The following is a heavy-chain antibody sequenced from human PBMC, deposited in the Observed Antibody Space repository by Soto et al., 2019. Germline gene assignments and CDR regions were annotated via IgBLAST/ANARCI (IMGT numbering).Heavy chain of an antibody. Sequence: EGQLVESGGGLVKPGGSLRLSCAASGFTFSNVWMHWVRQAPGKGLEWVGRIKSKLDGETIDYAAPVKGRFTISRDDSNNILNLQMISLNTQDTGVYSLTHLAVKYNSDCDEFSDWGQGTLVTVSS. CDR1: GFTFSNVW. CDR3: THLAVKYNSDCDEFSD. D-gene: IGHD6-19*01. J-gene: IGHJ4*02. CDR2: IKSKLDGETI. V-gene: IGHV3-15*07.